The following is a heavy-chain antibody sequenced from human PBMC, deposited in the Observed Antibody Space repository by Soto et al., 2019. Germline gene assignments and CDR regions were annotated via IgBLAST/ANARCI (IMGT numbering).Heavy chain of an antibody. CDR2: IYYSGST. CDR3: ARHPFRFDP. J-gene: IGHJ5*02. CDR1: GGSISSSSYY. V-gene: IGHV4-39*01. Sequence: QLQLQESGPGLVKPSETLSLTCTVSGGSISSSSYYWGWLRQPPGKGMEWIGSIYYSGSTYYNPSLKSRFTIYVDTSKNQFSRKLSSVTAADTAVYYCARHPFRFDPWGQGTLVTVSS.